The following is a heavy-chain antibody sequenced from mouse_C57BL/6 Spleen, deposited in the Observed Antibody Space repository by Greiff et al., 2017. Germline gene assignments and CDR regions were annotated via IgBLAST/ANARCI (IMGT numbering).Heavy chain of an antibody. CDR1: GFTFSDYG. V-gene: IGHV5-17*01. CDR2: ISSGSSTI. D-gene: IGHD1-1*01. CDR3: ASITAFAY. J-gene: IGHJ3*01. Sequence: EVMLVESGGGLVKPGGSLKLSCAASGFTFSDYGMHWVRQAPEKGLEWVAYISSGSSTIYYADTVKGRFTISRDNAKNTLFLQMTSMRSEDTAMYYCASITAFAYWGQGTLVTVSA.